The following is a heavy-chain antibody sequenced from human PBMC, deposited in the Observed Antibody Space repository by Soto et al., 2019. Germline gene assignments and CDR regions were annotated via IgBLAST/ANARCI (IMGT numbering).Heavy chain of an antibody. V-gene: IGHV4-59*01. CDR1: GGSISSFY. J-gene: IGHJ3*02. CDR2: IYYSGST. CDR3: ARVGDYYSKDVFDI. Sequence: SETLSLTCTVSGGSISSFYWSWIRQPPGKGLEWIGYIYYSGSTDHNPSLKSRVTISVDTSKNHFSLKLSSVTAADTAVYYCARVGDYYSKDVFDIWGQGTMVTVS. D-gene: IGHD4-17*01.